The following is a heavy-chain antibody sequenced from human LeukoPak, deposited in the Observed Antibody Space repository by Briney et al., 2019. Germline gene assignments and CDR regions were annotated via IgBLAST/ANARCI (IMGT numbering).Heavy chain of an antibody. J-gene: IGHJ4*02. CDR2: IYHSGST. Sequence: SETLSLTCAVSGYSISSGYYWGWIRQPPGKGLEWIGSIYHSGSTYYNPSLKSRVTISVDTSKNQFSLKLSSVTAADTAVYYCARRGGVRFLEWPLDYWGQGTLVTVSP. CDR3: ARRGGVRFLEWPLDY. V-gene: IGHV4-38-2*01. D-gene: IGHD3-3*01. CDR1: GYSISSGYY.